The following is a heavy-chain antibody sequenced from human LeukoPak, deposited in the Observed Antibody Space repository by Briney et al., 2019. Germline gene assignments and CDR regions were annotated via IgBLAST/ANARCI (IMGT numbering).Heavy chain of an antibody. Sequence: GGSLRLSCAASGFIFSSYWMNWVRQAPGKGPEWVANINRDGSKKYYVDSVKGRFTISRDNAKNSLYLQMNSLRAEDAAVYYCVREIFGLDYWGQGTLVTVSS. J-gene: IGHJ4*02. CDR2: INRDGSKK. V-gene: IGHV3-7*01. CDR1: GFIFSSYW. D-gene: IGHD3-10*01. CDR3: VREIFGLDY.